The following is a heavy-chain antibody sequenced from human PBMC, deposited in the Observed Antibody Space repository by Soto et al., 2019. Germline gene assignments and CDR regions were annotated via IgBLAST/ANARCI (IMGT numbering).Heavy chain of an antibody. CDR2: IFSNDDK. Sequence: QVTLKESGPVLVKPTETLTLTCTVSGFSVSNARMGVSWIRQPPGKALEWLAHIFSNDDKSYSTSLKSRLTISKDSSKSQVLLTMTNMDPADTSTYFCARRGDRTQVELDHWGPGILVAVSS. CDR3: ARRGDRTQVELDH. D-gene: IGHD3-16*01. V-gene: IGHV2-26*01. J-gene: IGHJ4*02. CDR1: GFSVSNARMG.